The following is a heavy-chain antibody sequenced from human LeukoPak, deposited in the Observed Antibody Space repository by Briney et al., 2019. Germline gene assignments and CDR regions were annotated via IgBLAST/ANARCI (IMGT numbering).Heavy chain of an antibody. CDR2: ISSSSSYI. V-gene: IGHV3-21*04. Sequence: GGSLRLSCAASGFTFSSYSMNWVRQAPGKGLEWVSSISSSSSYIYYADSVKGRFTISRDNSKNTLYLQMNSLRAEDTAVYYCAKRPILDYWGQGTLVTVSS. J-gene: IGHJ4*02. CDR3: AKRPILDY. D-gene: IGHD3-3*01. CDR1: GFTFSSYS.